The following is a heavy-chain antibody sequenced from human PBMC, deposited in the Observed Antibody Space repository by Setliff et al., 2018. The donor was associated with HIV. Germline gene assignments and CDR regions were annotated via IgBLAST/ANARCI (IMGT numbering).Heavy chain of an antibody. Sequence: ASVKVSCKTSGYSFTDYYIHWVQQAPGEGLEWMGRVDPEDGETIYGEKFRGRVTITADTSTGTVYMELRSLKSEDTAVFFCAGEPYFDSGRPIAHWGQGTLVTVSS. V-gene: IGHV1-69-2*01. CDR3: AGEPYFDSGRPIAH. J-gene: IGHJ4*01. CDR2: VDPEDGET. CDR1: GYSFTDYY. D-gene: IGHD3-10*01.